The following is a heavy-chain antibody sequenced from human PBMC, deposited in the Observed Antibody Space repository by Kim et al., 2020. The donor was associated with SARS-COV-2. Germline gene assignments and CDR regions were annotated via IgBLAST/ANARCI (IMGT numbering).Heavy chain of an antibody. J-gene: IGHJ4*02. V-gene: IGHV1-3*01. Sequence: SQKFQGRVTITRDTSASTAYMGLSSLRSEDTAVYYCARDVYSSSWQGFDYWGQGTLVTVSS. D-gene: IGHD6-13*01. CDR3: ARDVYSSSWQGFDY.